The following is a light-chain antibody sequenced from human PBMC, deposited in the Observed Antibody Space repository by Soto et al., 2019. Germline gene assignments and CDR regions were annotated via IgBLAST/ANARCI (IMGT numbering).Light chain of an antibody. CDR2: EGS. CDR3: CSYAGSSTYV. CDR1: SSDVGSSNL. Sequence: QSALTQPASVSGFPGQSISISCTGTSSDVGSSNLVSWYQQHPGKAPKLMIYEGSKRPSGVSNRFSGSKSGNTASLTISGLQAEDEADYYCCSYAGSSTYVFGTGTKLTVL. V-gene: IGLV2-23*01. J-gene: IGLJ1*01.